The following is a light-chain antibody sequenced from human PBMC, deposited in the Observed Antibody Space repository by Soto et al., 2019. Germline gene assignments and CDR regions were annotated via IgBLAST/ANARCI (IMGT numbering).Light chain of an antibody. J-gene: IGLJ3*02. CDR1: SGHSSYI. Sequence: QLVLTQSSSASASLGSSVKVTCTLSSGHSSYIIAWHQQQPGKAPRYLMKLEGSGNYNKGSGVPDRFSGSSSGADRYLIISNLQFEDEADYYCETWDTNTRVFGGGTKLTVL. V-gene: IGLV4-60*02. CDR3: ETWDTNTRV. CDR2: LEGSGNY.